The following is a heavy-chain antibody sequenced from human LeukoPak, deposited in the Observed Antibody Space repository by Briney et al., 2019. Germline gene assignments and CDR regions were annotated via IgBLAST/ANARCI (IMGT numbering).Heavy chain of an antibody. CDR1: GGSISSGSYY. V-gene: IGHV4-61*02. CDR2: IYTSGST. CDR3: ARLPTYYYDSSGYSHAFDI. D-gene: IGHD3-22*01. J-gene: IGHJ3*02. Sequence: TLSLTCTVSGGSISSGSYYWSWIRQPAGKGLEWIGRIYTSGSTNYNPSLKSRGTISVDTSKTKFSLKLSSVTAADTAVYYCARLPTYYYDSSGYSHAFDIWGQGTMVTVSS.